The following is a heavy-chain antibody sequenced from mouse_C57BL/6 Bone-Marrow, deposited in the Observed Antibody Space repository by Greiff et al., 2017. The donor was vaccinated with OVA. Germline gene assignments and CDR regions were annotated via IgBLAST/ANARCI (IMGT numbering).Heavy chain of an antibody. Sequence: QVQLQQSGRKLEGPGVSEKISCKGSCYTFTDYAMPWVKQSHAKRLEGIGVISTYYEDASYNQKLKDKATMTVDKSHSTAYMELARLTSEDSAVYYCARGSSPAWFAYWGQGTLVTVSA. CDR1: CYTFTDYA. D-gene: IGHD1-1*01. V-gene: IGHV1-67*01. CDR3: ARGSSPAWFAY. CDR2: ISTYYEDA. J-gene: IGHJ3*01.